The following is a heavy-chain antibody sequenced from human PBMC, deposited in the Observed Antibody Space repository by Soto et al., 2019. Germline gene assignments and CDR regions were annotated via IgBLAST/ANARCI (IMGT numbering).Heavy chain of an antibody. V-gene: IGHV4-61*01. Sequence: QVQLQESGPGLVKPSETLSLTCTVSGGSVSSGNYYWSWIRQPPGKGLEWVAHIYYTGNTNYNAPLERRVTISLDTSKNPFSMKLTSVPAADPAVYYCARVGPQLARYGGDLDYWGQGTLVTVSS. D-gene: IGHD6-13*01. J-gene: IGHJ4*02. CDR3: ARVGPQLARYGGDLDY. CDR2: IYYTGNT. CDR1: GGSVSSGNYY.